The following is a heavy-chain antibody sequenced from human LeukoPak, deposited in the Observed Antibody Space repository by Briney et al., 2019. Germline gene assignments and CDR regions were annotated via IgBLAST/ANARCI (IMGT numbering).Heavy chain of an antibody. V-gene: IGHV1-2*04. Sequence: ASVNVSCKTSGYTFTGYYMHWVRQAPGQGIEWMGWINPNSGGTNYAQKFQGWVTMTRDTSISTAYMELSRLRSDDTAVYYCARGGISGTTRGPTRLNDAFDIWGQGTMVTVSS. CDR2: INPNSGGT. J-gene: IGHJ3*02. D-gene: IGHD1-20*01. CDR1: GYTFTGYY. CDR3: ARGGISGTTRGPTRLNDAFDI.